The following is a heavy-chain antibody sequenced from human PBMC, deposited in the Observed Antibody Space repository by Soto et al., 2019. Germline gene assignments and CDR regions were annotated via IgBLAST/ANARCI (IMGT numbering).Heavy chain of an antibody. CDR1: VVSIIHSPYY. CDR3: ARHSLGRNFDF. CDR2: IHHSGTT. V-gene: IGHV4-39*01. Sequence: SETLSLTCTVSVVSIIHSPYYWGWIRQPPGKGLEWIGTIHHSGTTYYNPSLKSRVTISVDTSKDQFSLKLSSVTAADMAVYYCARHSLGRNFDFWGQGTLVTVSS. J-gene: IGHJ4*02.